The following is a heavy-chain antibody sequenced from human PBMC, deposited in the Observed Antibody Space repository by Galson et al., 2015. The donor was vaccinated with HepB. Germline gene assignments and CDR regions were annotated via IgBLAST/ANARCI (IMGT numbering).Heavy chain of an antibody. V-gene: IGHV1-18*04. J-gene: IGHJ4*02. D-gene: IGHD5-24*01. CDR1: GYSFSSYG. Sequence: SVKVSCKASGYSFSSYGISWVRQAPGQGLEWMGWISPYNGNTNYEQKVHGRATMTANTSTNTTYMELRSLTSDDTAVYYCARDRDMMATGSPGYWGQGTLVTVSS. CDR2: ISPYNGNT. CDR3: ARDRDMMATGSPGY.